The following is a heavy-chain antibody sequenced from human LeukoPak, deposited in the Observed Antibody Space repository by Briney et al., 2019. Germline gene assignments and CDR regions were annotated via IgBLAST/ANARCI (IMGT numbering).Heavy chain of an antibody. CDR3: AKDLISHRSIGSSEKVDY. CDR2: ISNSGVS. D-gene: IGHD3-10*01. V-gene: IGHV3-23*01. J-gene: IGHJ4*02. Sequence: GGSLRLSCAASGFTFSSYWMNWVRQAPGKGLEWVSSISNSGVSYADSVKGRFTISRDNSKNTLDLQMNSLRAEDTAIYYCAKDLISHRSIGSSEKVDYWGQGTLVTVSS. CDR1: GFTFSSYW.